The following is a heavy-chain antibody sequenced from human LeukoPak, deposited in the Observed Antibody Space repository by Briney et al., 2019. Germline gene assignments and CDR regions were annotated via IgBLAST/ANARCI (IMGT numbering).Heavy chain of an antibody. CDR3: ASSPPFLLDKRPVGGAFDI. D-gene: IGHD1-26*01. CDR1: GGSISSGSYY. J-gene: IGHJ3*02. Sequence: PSQTLSLTCTVSGGSISSGSYYWSWIRQPAGKGLEWIRRIYTSGSTNYNPSLKSRVTISVDTSKNQFSLKLSSVTAADTAVYYCASSPPFLLDKRPVGGAFDIWGQGTMVTVSS. CDR2: IYTSGST. V-gene: IGHV4-61*02.